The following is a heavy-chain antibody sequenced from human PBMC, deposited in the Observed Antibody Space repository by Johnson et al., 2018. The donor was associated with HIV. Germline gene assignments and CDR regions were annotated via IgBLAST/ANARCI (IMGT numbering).Heavy chain of an antibody. CDR3: ELFDYYDSSGYYSDAFDI. CDR1: GFTFSSYA. V-gene: IGHV3-30-3*01. CDR2: ISYDGSNK. J-gene: IGHJ3*02. D-gene: IGHD3-22*01. Sequence: VQLVESGGGVVQPGRSLRLSCAASGFTFSSYAMHWVRQAPGKGLEWVAVISYDGSNKYYADSVKGRFTISRDNSKNTLYLQMNSLRAEDTAVYYCELFDYYDSSGYYSDAFDIWGQGTMVTVSS.